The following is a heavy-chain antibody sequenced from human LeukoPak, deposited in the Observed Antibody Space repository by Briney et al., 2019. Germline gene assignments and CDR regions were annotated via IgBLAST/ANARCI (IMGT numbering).Heavy chain of an antibody. CDR2: MSPNSGDT. CDR3: AREGLRGSQLDYYGMDV. Sequence: ASVRVSCKTSGYTFTNLDINWLRQAPGQGLEWMGWMSPNSGDTGYAQKFQGRVSMTRDTSISTAYMELSSLRSEDTAVYYCAREGLRGSQLDYYGMDVWGQGTTVTVSS. D-gene: IGHD1-26*01. CDR1: GYTFTNLD. J-gene: IGHJ6*02. V-gene: IGHV1-8*01.